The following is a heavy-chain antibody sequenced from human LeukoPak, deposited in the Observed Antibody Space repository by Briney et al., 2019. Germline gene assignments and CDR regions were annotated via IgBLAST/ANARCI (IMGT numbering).Heavy chain of an antibody. CDR3: ARVEAYCSRTSCHDY. V-gene: IGHV1-18*01. D-gene: IGHD2-2*01. Sequence: GASVKVSCTASGYIFTNYGISWVRQAPGQGLEWMGWISAYNGNRDYAQKFQGRVTMTTDTSTSTAYMELRSLRSDDTAVYYCARVEAYCSRTSCHDYWGQGTLVTVSS. J-gene: IGHJ4*02. CDR2: ISAYNGNR. CDR1: GYIFTNYG.